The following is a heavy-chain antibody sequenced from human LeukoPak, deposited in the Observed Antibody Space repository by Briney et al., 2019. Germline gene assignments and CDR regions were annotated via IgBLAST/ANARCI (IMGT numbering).Heavy chain of an antibody. CDR1: GGSISSREW. CDR3: ARDPTGNNWFDP. J-gene: IGHJ5*02. V-gene: IGHV4-4*02. CDR2: IFHSGST. D-gene: IGHD3-10*01. Sequence: PSGTLSLTCAVSGGSISSREWWSWVRQPPGKGLEWIGEIFHSGSTNYNPSLKSRVTISVDKSKNQFSLKLSSVTAADTALYYCARDPTGNNWFDPWGQGTLVTVSS.